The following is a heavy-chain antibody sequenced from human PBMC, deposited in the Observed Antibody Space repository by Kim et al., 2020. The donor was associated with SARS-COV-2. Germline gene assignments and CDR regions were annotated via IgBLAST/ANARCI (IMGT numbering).Heavy chain of an antibody. J-gene: IGHJ4*02. D-gene: IGHD6-19*01. CDR1: GFTFSSYS. V-gene: IGHV3-21*01. Sequence: GGSLRLSCAASGFTFSSYSMNWVRQAPGKGLEWVSSISSSSSYIYYADSVKGRFTISRDNAKNSLYLQMNSLRAEDTAVYYCARFGAVAGQFDYWGQGTLVTVSS. CDR2: ISSSSSYI. CDR3: ARFGAVAGQFDY.